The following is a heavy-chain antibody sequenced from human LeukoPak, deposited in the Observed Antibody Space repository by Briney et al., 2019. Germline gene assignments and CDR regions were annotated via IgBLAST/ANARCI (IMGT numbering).Heavy chain of an antibody. D-gene: IGHD3-9*01. Sequence: PSETLSLTCTVSGGPISSGASYWSWIRQHPGKGLEWIGYIYYTGITYYNPSLKSRVTIFVDTSKNQFSLKLSSVTAADTAVYYCARAVGYDFLAGYYRGWYFDLWGRGTLVTVSS. J-gene: IGHJ2*01. CDR2: IYYTGIT. CDR1: GGPISSGASY. CDR3: ARAVGYDFLAGYYRGWYFDL. V-gene: IGHV4-31*03.